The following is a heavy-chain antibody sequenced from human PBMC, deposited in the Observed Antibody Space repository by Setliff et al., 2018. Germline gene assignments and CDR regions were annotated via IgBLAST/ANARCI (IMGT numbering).Heavy chain of an antibody. CDR3: ARVARVVLSRNAFDI. CDR1: GGSITSHY. J-gene: IGHJ3*02. Sequence: PSETLSLTCSVSGGSITSHYWSWIRQSPGKGLEWIGYIDYSGTTNYNPSLKSRVTISSDTSKRQFSLRLTSVTAADTAVYYCARVARVVLSRNAFDIWGQGTMVTVSS. D-gene: IGHD2-2*01. V-gene: IGHV4-59*11. CDR2: IDYSGTT.